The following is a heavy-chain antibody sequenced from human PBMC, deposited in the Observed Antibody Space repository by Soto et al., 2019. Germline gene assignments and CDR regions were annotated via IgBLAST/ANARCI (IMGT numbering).Heavy chain of an antibody. V-gene: IGHV1-69*13. J-gene: IGHJ6*02. Sequence: GASVKVSCKASGGTFSSYAISWVRQAPGQGLEWMGVIIPIFGTANYAQKFQGRVTITADESTSTAYMELSSLRSEDTAVYYCASPKTEMATGYYGMHXWGQGT. CDR3: ASPKTEMATGYYGMHX. CDR2: IIPIFGTA. D-gene: IGHD5-12*01. CDR1: GGTFSSYA.